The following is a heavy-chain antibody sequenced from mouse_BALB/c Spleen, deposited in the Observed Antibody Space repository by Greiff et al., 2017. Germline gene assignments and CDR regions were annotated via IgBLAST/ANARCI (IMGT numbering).Heavy chain of an antibody. Sequence: VQLQQSGPGLVKPSQSLSLTCTVTGYSITSDYAWNWIRQFPGNKLEWMGYISYSGSTSYNPSLKSRISITRDTSKNQFFLQLNSVTTEDTATYYCARCQYRSYAMDYWGQGTSVTVSS. CDR3: ARCQYRSYAMDY. D-gene: IGHD2-14*01. CDR1: GYSITSDYA. V-gene: IGHV3-2*02. J-gene: IGHJ4*01. CDR2: ISYSGST.